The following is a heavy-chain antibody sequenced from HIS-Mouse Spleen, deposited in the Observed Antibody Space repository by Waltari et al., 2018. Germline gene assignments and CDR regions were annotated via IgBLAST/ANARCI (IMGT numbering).Heavy chain of an antibody. CDR1: GGSISSRRYY. CDR2: IYYSGIT. Sequence: QLQLPESGPGLVKPSETRSLTCTVSGGSISSRRYYWGWIRQPPGKGLEWIGSIYYSGITYYNPSLKSRVTISVDTSKNQFSLKLSSVTAADTAVYYCARLGGDFNWYFDLWGRGTLVTVSS. J-gene: IGHJ2*01. CDR3: ARLGGDFNWYFDL. V-gene: IGHV4-39*01. D-gene: IGHD2-21*01.